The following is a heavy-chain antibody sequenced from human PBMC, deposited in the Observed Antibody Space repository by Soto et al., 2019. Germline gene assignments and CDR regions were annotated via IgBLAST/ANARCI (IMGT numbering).Heavy chain of an antibody. V-gene: IGHV4-30-4*01. CDR2: IYYSGST. Sequence: PSETLSLTCTVSGGSISSGDYYWSWIRQPPGKGLEWIGYIYYSGSTYYNPSLKSRVTISVDTSKNQFSLKLSSVTAADTAVYYCARDQAGYYYGSGSSPYGMDVWGQGTTVTVSS. CDR3: ARDQAGYYYGSGSSPYGMDV. CDR1: GGSISSGDYY. D-gene: IGHD3-10*01. J-gene: IGHJ6*02.